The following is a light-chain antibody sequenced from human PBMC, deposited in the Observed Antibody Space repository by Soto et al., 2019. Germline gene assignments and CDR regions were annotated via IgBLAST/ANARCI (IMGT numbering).Light chain of an antibody. CDR2: DVN. Sequence: QSALTQPASVSGSPGQSITISCTGTSSDVGGYDYVSWYQQLPGKAPKLMIYDVNNRPSGVSNRFSGSKSGNTASLTISGLQAEDEADYYCSSYTGPSTFFFGGGTKFTVL. CDR3: SSYTGPSTFF. V-gene: IGLV2-14*01. J-gene: IGLJ1*01. CDR1: SSDVGGYDY.